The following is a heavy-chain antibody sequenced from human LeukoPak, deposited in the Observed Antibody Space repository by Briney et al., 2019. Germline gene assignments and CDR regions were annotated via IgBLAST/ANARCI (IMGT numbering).Heavy chain of an antibody. D-gene: IGHD6-13*01. CDR2: IYSGGST. J-gene: IGHJ4*02. CDR3: ARGGPAAGRFDY. Sequence: GGSLRLSCAASGFTVSSNYMSWVRPAPGKGLDWVSVIYSGGSTYYADSVKGRFTIPRDNSKNTLYLQMNSLRAEDTAVYYCARGGPAAGRFDYWGQGTLVTVSS. CDR1: GFTVSSNY. V-gene: IGHV3-66*01.